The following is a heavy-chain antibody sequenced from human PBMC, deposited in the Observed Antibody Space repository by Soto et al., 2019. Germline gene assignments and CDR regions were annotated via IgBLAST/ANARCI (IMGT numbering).Heavy chain of an antibody. J-gene: IGHJ4*02. CDR3: ARDDYWIYPY. D-gene: IGHD4-17*01. V-gene: IGHV1-2*02. CDR2: IDPRSGGT. Sequence: QVQLVQSGTEVKKPGASVKVSCKASGYTITAYYIHWVRQAPGQGLEWMGWIDPRSGGTVYAQNFQGRVTMTRDKSISTVYMDLSGLRSDDTGLYYCARDDYWIYPYWGQVNLVTVS. CDR1: GYTITAYY.